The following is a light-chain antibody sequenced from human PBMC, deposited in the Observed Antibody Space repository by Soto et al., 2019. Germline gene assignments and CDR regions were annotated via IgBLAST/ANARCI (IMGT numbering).Light chain of an antibody. CDR1: QSINNVY. CDR2: GAS. CDR3: RLYGSSPPMYT. Sequence: DIVLTQSPDTLSLSPGERASLSCRASQSINNVYLGWYQQKRGQAPRLLIYGASSRATGIPDRVSGSGSGTDFTLTISRREPEDFAVYYCRLYGSSPPMYTFGQGTKLEIK. J-gene: IGKJ2*01. V-gene: IGKV3-20*01.